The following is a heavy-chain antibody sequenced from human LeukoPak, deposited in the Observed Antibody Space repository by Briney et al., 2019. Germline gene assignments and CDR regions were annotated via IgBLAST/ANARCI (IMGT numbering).Heavy chain of an antibody. CDR2: IYPGDSDT. CDR3: ARLAYSTTWSAARFDP. CDR1: GYSFTNYW. D-gene: IGHD3-16*01. Sequence: GESLKISCKGSGYSFTNYWIGWVRQVPGKGLEWMGIIYPGDSDTRYSPAFQGQVTISADKSISTAYLQWSSLKASDTAMYYCARLAYSTTWSAARFDPWGQGTLVTVSS. J-gene: IGHJ5*02. V-gene: IGHV5-51*01.